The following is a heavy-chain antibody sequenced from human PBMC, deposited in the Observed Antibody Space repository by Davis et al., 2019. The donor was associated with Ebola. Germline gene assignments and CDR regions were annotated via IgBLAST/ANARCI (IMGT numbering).Heavy chain of an antibody. J-gene: IGHJ4*02. V-gene: IGHV3-9*02. CDR1: GFTSQDYA. CDR3: ARRYYDTSGYPFDY. D-gene: IGHD3-22*01. CDR2: IYWNSDRI. Sequence: PGGSLRLSCAASGFTSQDYAMHWVRQAPGKGLEWVSGIYWNSDRIDYADSVKGRFTISRDNAKNSLYLQMNSLRAEDTAVYYCARRYYDTSGYPFDYWGQGTLVTVSS.